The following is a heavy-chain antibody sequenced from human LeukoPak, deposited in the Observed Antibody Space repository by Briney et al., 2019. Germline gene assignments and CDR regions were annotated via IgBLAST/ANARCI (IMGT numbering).Heavy chain of an antibody. D-gene: IGHD3-9*01. J-gene: IGHJ3*02. CDR3: ARDVIRYFDLGAFDI. CDR2: IKPDGSEN. Sequence: GGSLRLSCTTSGFTFSRYWMSWVRQAPGKGLEWVANIKPDGSENKFVDSVNGRFTISRDNAKNSLYLQMNSLRAEDTAVYYCARDVIRYFDLGAFDIWGQGTMVTVSS. V-gene: IGHV3-7*01. CDR1: GFTFSRYW.